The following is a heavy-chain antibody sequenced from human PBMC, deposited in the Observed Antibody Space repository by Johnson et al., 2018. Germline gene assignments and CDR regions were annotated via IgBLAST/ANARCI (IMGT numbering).Heavy chain of an antibody. CDR3: TDVRGVTTVDAFDI. V-gene: IGHV3-30*04. CDR2: ISYDGRNK. Sequence: QLVQSGGGVVQPGRSLRLSCAASGFTFRNYAIHWVRQAPGKGLEWVAVISYDGRNKYYADSVKGRFTISRDTSENTLYLQMNSLKTEDIAVSYCTDVRGVTTVDAFDIWGQGTMVTVSS. J-gene: IGHJ3*02. CDR1: GFTFRNYA. D-gene: IGHD4-17*01.